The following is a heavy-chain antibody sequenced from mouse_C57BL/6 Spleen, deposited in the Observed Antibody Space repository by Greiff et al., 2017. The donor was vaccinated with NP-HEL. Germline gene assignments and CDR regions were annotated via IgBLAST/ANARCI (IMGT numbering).Heavy chain of an antibody. Sequence: EVKLVESGGDLVKPGGSLKLSCAASGFTFSSYGMSWVRQTPDKRLEWVATISSGGSYTYYPDSVKGRFTISRDNAKNTQYLQMSSLKSEDTAMYYCARQGQLRPFDYWGQGTTLTVSS. V-gene: IGHV5-6*01. CDR3: ARQGQLRPFDY. CDR1: GFTFSSYG. D-gene: IGHD3-2*02. J-gene: IGHJ2*01. CDR2: ISSGGSYT.